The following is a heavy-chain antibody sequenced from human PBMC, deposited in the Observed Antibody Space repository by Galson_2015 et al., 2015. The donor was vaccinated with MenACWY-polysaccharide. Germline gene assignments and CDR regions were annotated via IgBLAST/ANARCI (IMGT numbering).Heavy chain of an antibody. CDR1: GGSISSGSYY. D-gene: IGHD3-22*01. Sequence: TLSLTCTVSGGSISSGSYYWSWTRQPAGKGLEWIGRIYTSGSTNYNPSLKSRVTISVDTSKNQFSLKLSSVTAADTAVYYCARELGLTYYYDSSGYSSWFDPWGQGTLVTVSS. CDR2: IYTSGST. V-gene: IGHV4-61*02. CDR3: ARELGLTYYYDSSGYSSWFDP. J-gene: IGHJ5*02.